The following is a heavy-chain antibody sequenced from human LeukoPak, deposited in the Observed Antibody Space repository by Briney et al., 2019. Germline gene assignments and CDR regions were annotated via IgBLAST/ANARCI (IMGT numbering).Heavy chain of an antibody. CDR3: GRPLVGTSSAAFDI. Sequence: GGSLRLSCAASGFTFNNYWMHWVRQAPGKGPVWVSVTSSDGRITNYADSVKGRFTISRDNAKNTLYLQLNSLRAEDTAVYYCGRPLVGTSSAAFDIWGQGTMVTVSS. D-gene: IGHD1-26*01. V-gene: IGHV3-74*01. J-gene: IGHJ3*02. CDR2: TSSDGRIT. CDR1: GFTFNNYW.